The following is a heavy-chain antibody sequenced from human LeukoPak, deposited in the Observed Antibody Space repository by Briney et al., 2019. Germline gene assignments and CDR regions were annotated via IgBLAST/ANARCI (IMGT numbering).Heavy chain of an antibody. V-gene: IGHV3-74*01. D-gene: IGHD4-23*01. CDR1: GFTLSNYW. J-gene: IGHJ3*02. CDR2: INSDGTST. CDR3: ATEYGGNRRASDI. Sequence: GGSLRLSCAGSGFTLSNYWIHWVRQAPGKGLVWVSRINSDGTSTIYADSVKGRFTISRENAKNTLYLQMNSLRSEDTAVYYCATEYGGNRRASDIWGQGTMVTVSS.